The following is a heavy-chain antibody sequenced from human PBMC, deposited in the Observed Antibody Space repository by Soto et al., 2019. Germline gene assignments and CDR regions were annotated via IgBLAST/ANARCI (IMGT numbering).Heavy chain of an antibody. CDR2: IIPTFATV. CDR1: GGTFSTST. CDR3: TSFEEQWVVGGAYFDS. J-gene: IGHJ4*02. D-gene: IGHD6-19*01. Sequence: QVQLVQSGAEVKKPGSSVKVSCRASGGTFSTSTISWVRQAPGQGLEWMGGIIPTFATVNYAQKFRGRVTITADESTNTAYMELSSLRSQDTALYYCTSFEEQWVVGGAYFDSWGQGTLVTVSS. V-gene: IGHV1-69*01.